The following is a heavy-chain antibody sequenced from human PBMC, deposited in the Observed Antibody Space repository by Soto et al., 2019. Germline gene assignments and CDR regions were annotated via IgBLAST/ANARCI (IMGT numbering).Heavy chain of an antibody. V-gene: IGHV1-24*01. CDR3: ATDYRVYYDILTGYNWFDP. CDR2: FDPEDGET. J-gene: IGHJ5*02. D-gene: IGHD3-9*01. Sequence: ASVKVSCKVSGYTLTELSMHWVRQAPGKGLEWMGGFDPEDGETIYAQKFQGRVTMTEDTSTDTAYMELSSLRSEDTAVYYCATDYRVYYDILTGYNWFDPWGQGTLVTVS. CDR1: GYTLTELS.